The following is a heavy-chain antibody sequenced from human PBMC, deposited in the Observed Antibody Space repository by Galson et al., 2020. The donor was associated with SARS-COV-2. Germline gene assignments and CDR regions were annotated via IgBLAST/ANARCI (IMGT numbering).Heavy chain of an antibody. Sequence: SETLSLTCTVSGDSISSSSYYWAWIRQPPGKGLEWIGNIYFSGSTYYNPSLKSRVTISLDASKNQFSLKLNSVTAADTAMYYCARVGLLWFGESNWFDPWGQGTLVTVSS. J-gene: IGHJ5*02. CDR1: GDSISSSSYY. V-gene: IGHV4-39*07. CDR2: IYFSGST. CDR3: ARVGLLWFGESNWFDP. D-gene: IGHD3-10*01.